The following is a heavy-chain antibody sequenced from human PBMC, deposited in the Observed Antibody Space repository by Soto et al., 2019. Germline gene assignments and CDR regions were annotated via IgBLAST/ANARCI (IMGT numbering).Heavy chain of an antibody. V-gene: IGHV3-23*01. CDR1: GFTFSSYA. CDR2: ISGSGGST. J-gene: IGHJ4*02. CDR3: AKGGSYYYDSSGYFGFDY. D-gene: IGHD3-22*01. Sequence: GSLRLSCAASGFTFSSYAMSWVRQAPGKGLEWVSAISGSGGSTYYADSVKGRFTISRDNSKNTLYLQMNSLRAEDTAVYYCAKGGSYYYDSSGYFGFDYWGQGTLVTVSS.